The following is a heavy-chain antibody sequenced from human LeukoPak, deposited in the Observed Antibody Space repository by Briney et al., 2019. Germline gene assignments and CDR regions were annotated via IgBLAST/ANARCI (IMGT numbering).Heavy chain of an antibody. Sequence: TSETLSLTCTVSGGSISSYYWSWIRQPPGKGLEWIGNIYDRGSTKYNPSLKSRVTISVDTSKNQFSLRLSSVTAADTAVYYCARGRTFDNWGQGTLVTVSS. J-gene: IGHJ4*02. CDR2: IYDRGST. CDR1: GGSISSYY. CDR3: ARGRTFDN. V-gene: IGHV4-59*01.